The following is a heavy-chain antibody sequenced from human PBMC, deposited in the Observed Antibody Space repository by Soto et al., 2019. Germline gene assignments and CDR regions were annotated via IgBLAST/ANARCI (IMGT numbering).Heavy chain of an antibody. D-gene: IGHD5-18*01. CDR3: ARAGWVDTAMSSDYYYYGMDV. Sequence: SETLSLTCAASGYSISSGYYWGWIRQPPGKGLEWIGSIYHSGSTYYNPSLKSRVTISVDTSKNQFSLKLSSVTAADTAVYYCARAGWVDTAMSSDYYYYGMDVWGQGTTVTVSS. J-gene: IGHJ6*02. V-gene: IGHV4-38-2*01. CDR1: GYSISSGYY. CDR2: IYHSGST.